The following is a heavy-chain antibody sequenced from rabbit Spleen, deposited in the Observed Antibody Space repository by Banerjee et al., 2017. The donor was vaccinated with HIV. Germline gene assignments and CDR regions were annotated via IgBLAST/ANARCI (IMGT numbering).Heavy chain of an antibody. CDR1: GIDLMSIAM. CDR3: ARDTGSSFSSYGMDL. D-gene: IGHD8-1*01. V-gene: IGHV1S45*01. J-gene: IGHJ6*01. Sequence: QEQLKETGGGLVQPGGSLTLSCKASGIDLMSIAMSWVRQAPGKGLEWIGCIGFGSTGNTYYASWAKGRFTISKTSSTTVTLQMTSLTAADTATYFCARDTGSSFSSYGMDLWGPGTLVTVS. CDR2: IGFGSTGNT.